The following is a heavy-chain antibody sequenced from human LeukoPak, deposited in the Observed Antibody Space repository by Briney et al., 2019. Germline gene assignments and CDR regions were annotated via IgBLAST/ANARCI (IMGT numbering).Heavy chain of an antibody. CDR2: IYTSGST. CDR1: GGSISSGSYY. D-gene: IGHD6-13*01. CDR3: ASWGRLRAAGIYYGMDV. V-gene: IGHV4-61*02. Sequence: PSETLSLTCTVSGGSISSGSYYWSWIRQPAGKGLEWIGRIYTSGSTNYNPSLKSRVTVSADTSKNQFSLKLSSVTAAVTAVYYCASWGRLRAAGIYYGMDVWGQGTTVTVSS. J-gene: IGHJ6*02.